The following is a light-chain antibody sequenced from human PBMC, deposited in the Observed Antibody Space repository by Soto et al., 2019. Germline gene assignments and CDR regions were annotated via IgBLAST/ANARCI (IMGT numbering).Light chain of an antibody. V-gene: IGKV1-33*01. CDR3: QQYENLPT. CDR2: DAS. J-gene: IGKJ5*01. Sequence: IQMTQSASSLSASVGYRVTITCQASQNINNYLNWYQQKPGRARKILIYDASNLEAGVPSRFRGSGSGTDFTFTISRMQPEDIATYYCQQYENLPTFGQGTRLEIK. CDR1: QNINNY.